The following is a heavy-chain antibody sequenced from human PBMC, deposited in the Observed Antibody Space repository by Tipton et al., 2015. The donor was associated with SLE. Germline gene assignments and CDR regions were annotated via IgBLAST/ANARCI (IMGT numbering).Heavy chain of an antibody. CDR1: GGSISTSTYY. CDR2: ISYSGST. Sequence: LRLSCTVSGGSISTSTYYWGWIRQPPGKGLEWIGAISYSGSTYYNPSLKSRVTISVDASKNQFSLKVSSVTAADTAIYYCVGYCSSTGCRSPYSYYYMDVWGNKGTTVTVSS. D-gene: IGHD2-2*03. CDR3: VGYCSSTGCRSPYSYYYMDV. V-gene: IGHV4-39*07. J-gene: IGHJ6*03.